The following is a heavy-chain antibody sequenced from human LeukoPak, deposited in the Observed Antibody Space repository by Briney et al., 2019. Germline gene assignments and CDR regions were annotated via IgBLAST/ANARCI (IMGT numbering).Heavy chain of an antibody. CDR1: GFTFSSYS. CDR2: ISSSSSYI. Sequence: KSGGSLRLSCAASGFTFSSYSMNWVRQAPGKGLGWVSSISSSSSYIYYADSVKGRFTISRDNAKNSLYLQMNSLRAEDTAVYYCARATFPHDYGDYWGQGTLVTVSS. V-gene: IGHV3-21*01. J-gene: IGHJ4*02. CDR3: ARATFPHDYGDY.